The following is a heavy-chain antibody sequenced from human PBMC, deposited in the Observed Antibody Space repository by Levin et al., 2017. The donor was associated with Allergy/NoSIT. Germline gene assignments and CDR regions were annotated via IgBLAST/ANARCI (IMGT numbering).Heavy chain of an antibody. Sequence: SETLSLTCAVYGGSFSGYYWSWIRQPPGKGLEWIGEINHSGSTNYNPSLKSRVTISVDTSKNQFSLKLSSVTAADTAVYYCASIRWSRYCSGGSCYTNNWFDPWGQGTLVTVSS. J-gene: IGHJ5*02. V-gene: IGHV4-34*01. CDR2: INHSGST. CDR3: ASIRWSRYCSGGSCYTNNWFDP. D-gene: IGHD2-15*01. CDR1: GGSFSGYY.